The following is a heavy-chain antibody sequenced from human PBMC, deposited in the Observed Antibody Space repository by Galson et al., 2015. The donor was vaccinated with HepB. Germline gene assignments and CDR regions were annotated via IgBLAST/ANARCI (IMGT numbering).Heavy chain of an antibody. D-gene: IGHD1-26*01. CDR3: AKGGYSGSYYSSY. CDR1: GFTFISYA. J-gene: IGHJ4*02. V-gene: IGHV3-23*01. Sequence: SLRLSCAASGFTFISYAMNWVRQAPGKGLEWVSAISGSGDSTYYADSVKGRFTISRDNSKNTLYLQMYNLRAEDTAVYYCAKGGYSGSYYSSYWGQGTLVTVSS. CDR2: ISGSGDST.